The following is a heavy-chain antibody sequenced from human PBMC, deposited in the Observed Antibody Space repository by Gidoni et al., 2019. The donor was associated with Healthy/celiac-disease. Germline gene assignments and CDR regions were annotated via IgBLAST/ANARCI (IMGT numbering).Heavy chain of an antibody. Sequence: EVQLVESGGGVVRPGGSLRLSCAASGFTFDDYGMSWVRQAPGKGLEWVSGINWNGGSTGYADSVKGRFTISRDNAKNSLYLQMNSLRAEDTALYHCARGTGGVSGSHTFWAHFDYWGQGTLVTVSS. CDR2: INWNGGST. D-gene: IGHD1-26*01. CDR3: ARGTGGVSGSHTFWAHFDY. CDR1: GFTFDDYG. V-gene: IGHV3-20*01. J-gene: IGHJ4*02.